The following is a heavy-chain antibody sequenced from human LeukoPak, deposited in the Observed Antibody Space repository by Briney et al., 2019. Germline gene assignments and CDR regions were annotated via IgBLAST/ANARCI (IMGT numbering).Heavy chain of an antibody. D-gene: IGHD2-21*02. CDR2: ISSSGSTI. J-gene: IGHJ4*02. Sequence: GGSLRLSCAASGFTFSSYEMNWVRQAPGKGLEWVSYISSSGSTIYYADSVKGRFTISRDNAKNSLYLQMNSLRAEDTAVYYCARDRGDERGDYWGQGTLVTVSS. V-gene: IGHV3-48*03. CDR1: GFTFSSYE. CDR3: ARDRGDERGDY.